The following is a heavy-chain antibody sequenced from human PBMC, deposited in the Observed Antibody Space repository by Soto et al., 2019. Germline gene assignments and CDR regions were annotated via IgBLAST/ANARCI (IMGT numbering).Heavy chain of an antibody. CDR3: ARDTITGLFDY. CDR1: GGSFSGYY. Sequence: QVQLQQWGAGLLKPSETLSLTCAVYGGSFSGYYWTWIRQPPGTGLEWIGEINHSGSTNYNPSLKGRVTISVDTSKNQFSLKLTSVTAADTAVYYWARDTITGLFDYWGQGTLVTVSS. CDR2: INHSGST. V-gene: IGHV4-34*01. J-gene: IGHJ4*02. D-gene: IGHD2-8*02.